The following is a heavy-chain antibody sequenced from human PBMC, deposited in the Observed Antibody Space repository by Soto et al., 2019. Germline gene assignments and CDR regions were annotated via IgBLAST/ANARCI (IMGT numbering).Heavy chain of an antibody. D-gene: IGHD4-4*01. Sequence: ASVKVSCKAFGYSFTGHYMHWVRQAPGQGLEWMGIINPSGGSTSYAQKFQGRVTMTRDTSTSTVYMELSSLRSEDTAVYYCARSVSNHYYYYGMDVWGQGTTVTVSS. V-gene: IGHV1-46*03. CDR3: ARSVSNHYYYYGMDV. CDR1: GYSFTGHY. J-gene: IGHJ6*02. CDR2: INPSGGST.